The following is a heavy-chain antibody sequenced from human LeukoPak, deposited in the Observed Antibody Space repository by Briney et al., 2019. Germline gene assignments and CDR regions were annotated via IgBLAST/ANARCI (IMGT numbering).Heavy chain of an antibody. D-gene: IGHD2-8*01. Sequence: GVSLRLSCAASGFTFSSYAMSWVRQAPGKGLEWVSPIGDSGGSTYDADSVKGRFTISRDNSKNTLYLQMNSLRAEDTAVYYCAKDTSIGRYCTNGVCSPFDYWGQGTLVTV. CDR2: IGDSGGST. CDR1: GFTFSSYA. V-gene: IGHV3-23*01. J-gene: IGHJ4*02. CDR3: AKDTSIGRYCTNGVCSPFDY.